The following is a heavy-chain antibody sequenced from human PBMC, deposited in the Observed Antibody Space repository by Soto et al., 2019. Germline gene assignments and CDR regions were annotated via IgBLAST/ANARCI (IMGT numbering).Heavy chain of an antibody. D-gene: IGHD3-10*02. J-gene: IGHJ4*02. CDR1: GGSVSNINYY. CDR3: ASKVANSMYYFDD. V-gene: IGHV4-39*01. Sequence: ASETLSLTCSVSGGSVSNINYYWAWIRQPPGKGLEWIGSIYYTGKTDYNTSLKSRVTISVDTSRNQFSLKLTSMTAADTAVYYCASKVANSMYYFDDWGQGTLVNVSS. CDR2: IYYTGKT.